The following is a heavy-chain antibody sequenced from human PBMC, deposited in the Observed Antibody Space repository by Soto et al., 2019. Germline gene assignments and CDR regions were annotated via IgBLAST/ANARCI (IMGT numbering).Heavy chain of an antibody. V-gene: IGHV1-69*13. CDR1: GYTFTSYY. CDR2: IIPSFGTA. J-gene: IGHJ3*02. CDR3: ASGSIGDAFDI. D-gene: IGHD6-6*01. Sequence: EASVKVSCKASGYTFTSYYMHWVRQAPGQGLEWMGRIIPSFGTANYAQKFQGRVTITADESTSTAYMELSSLRSEDTAVYYCASGSIGDAFDIWGQGTMVTVSS.